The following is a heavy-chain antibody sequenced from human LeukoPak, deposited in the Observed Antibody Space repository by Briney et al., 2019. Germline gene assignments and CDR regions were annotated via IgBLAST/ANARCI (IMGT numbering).Heavy chain of an antibody. CDR3: ARVGNSGWKTDFDY. CDR1: GFTFSSYW. V-gene: IGHV3-7*01. Sequence: GGSLRLSCAASGFTFSSYWMSWVRQAPGKGLEWVANIKQDGSENYYVDSVKGRFTTSRDDAKNSLYLQMNSLRAGDTAVYYCARVGNSGWKTDFDYWGQGTLVTVSS. CDR2: IKQDGSEN. D-gene: IGHD6-19*01. J-gene: IGHJ4*02.